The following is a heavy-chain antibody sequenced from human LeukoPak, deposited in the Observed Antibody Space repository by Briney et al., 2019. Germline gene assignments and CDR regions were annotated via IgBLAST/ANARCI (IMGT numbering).Heavy chain of an antibody. J-gene: IGHJ5*02. D-gene: IGHD5-18*01. V-gene: IGHV4-34*01. CDR2: INHSGST. CDR1: GGSFSGYY. Sequence: SETLSLTCAVYGGSFSGYYWSWIRQPPGKGLEWIGEINHSGSTNHNPSLKSRVTISVDTSKNQFSLKLSSVTAADTAVYYCARGGYSYGIGNWFDPWGQGTLVTVSP. CDR3: ARGGYSYGIGNWFDP.